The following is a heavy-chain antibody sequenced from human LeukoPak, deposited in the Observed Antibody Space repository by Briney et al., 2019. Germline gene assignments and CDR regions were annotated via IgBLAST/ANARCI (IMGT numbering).Heavy chain of an antibody. CDR1: GFAVSTNY. D-gene: IGHD1-26*01. J-gene: IGHJ5*02. V-gene: IGHV3-66*02. CDR3: ARDQRSESYYPWGWFDP. CDR2: IYSDGST. Sequence: GGSLRLSCAASGFAVSTNYLSWVRQAPGKGLEWVSVIYSDGSTYYTDSVKGRFTISRDNSKNTLYLQMNNLRPEDTAVYYCARDQRSESYYPWGWFDPWGQGTLVTVSS.